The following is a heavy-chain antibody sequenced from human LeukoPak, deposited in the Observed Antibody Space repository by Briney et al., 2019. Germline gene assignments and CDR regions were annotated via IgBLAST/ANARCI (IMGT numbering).Heavy chain of an antibody. J-gene: IGHJ4*02. D-gene: IGHD1-1*01. Sequence: GGSLRLSCAASGFTFSSYWMHWVRQAPGKGLVWVSRINSDGSSTSYADSVRGRFSISRDNAKNTLYLQMNSLRAEDTAVYYCASGWQLERLRYWGQGTLVTVSS. CDR2: INSDGSST. CDR1: GFTFSSYW. V-gene: IGHV3-74*01. CDR3: ASGWQLERLRY.